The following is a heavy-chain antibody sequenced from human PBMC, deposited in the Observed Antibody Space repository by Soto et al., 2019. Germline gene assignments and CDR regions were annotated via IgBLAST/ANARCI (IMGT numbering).Heavy chain of an antibody. V-gene: IGHV2-5*02. Sequence: QITLKESGPTLVKPTQTLTLTCTFSGFSLSTSGVGVGWIRQPPGKALEWLALIYWDDDKRYSPSLKSRLTITKDTSKNQVVLTMTNMDPVDTATYYCEHRRLRAVGLAAFDIWGQGTMVTVSS. CDR2: IYWDDDK. CDR1: GFSLSTSGVG. J-gene: IGHJ3*02. D-gene: IGHD6-19*01. CDR3: EHRRLRAVGLAAFDI.